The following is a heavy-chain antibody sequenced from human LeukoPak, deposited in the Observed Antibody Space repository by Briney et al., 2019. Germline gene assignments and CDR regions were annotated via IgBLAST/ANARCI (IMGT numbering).Heavy chain of an antibody. J-gene: IGHJ6*02. Sequence: SETLSLTCTVSGASLSTYYWTWIRQPPGKGLEWIGYINYNGRTNYNPSLMSRVTISIDTSKNQFSLKLDSVTAADTAIYYCARGRGYCSGGSCSSPYYYYYGMDVWGQGTTVTVSS. CDR2: INYNGRT. V-gene: IGHV4-59*01. D-gene: IGHD2-15*01. CDR3: ARGRGYCSGGSCSSPYYYYYGMDV. CDR1: GASLSTYY.